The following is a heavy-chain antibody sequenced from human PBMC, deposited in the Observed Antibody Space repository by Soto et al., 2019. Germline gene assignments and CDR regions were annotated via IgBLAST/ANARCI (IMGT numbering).Heavy chain of an antibody. CDR2: IFPGDSET. V-gene: IGHV5-51*01. J-gene: IGHJ4*02. Sequence: GESLKISCKGSGYSFTSHWTVWVRQMPGKGLEWMGIIFPGDSETTYSPSFQGQVTISADKSISTAYLQWSSLKASDTAMYYCARLGADGNFDYWGQGTLVTVSS. D-gene: IGHD3-16*01. CDR1: GYSFTSHW. CDR3: ARLGADGNFDY.